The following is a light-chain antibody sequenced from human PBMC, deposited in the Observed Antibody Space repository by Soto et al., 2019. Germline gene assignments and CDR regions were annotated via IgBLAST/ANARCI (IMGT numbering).Light chain of an antibody. Sequence: EIVLTQSPGTLSLSPVERATLSCRASQSVGSSYLAWYQQKPGQAPRLLIYGASSRATGIPDRFSGSGSGTDFTLTISRLEPEDFAVYSCQQYGTSQITFGQGTRLEIK. J-gene: IGKJ5*01. V-gene: IGKV3-20*01. CDR1: QSVGSSY. CDR3: QQYGTSQIT. CDR2: GAS.